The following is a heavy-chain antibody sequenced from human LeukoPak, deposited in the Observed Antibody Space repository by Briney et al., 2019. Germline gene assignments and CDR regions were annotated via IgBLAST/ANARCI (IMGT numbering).Heavy chain of an antibody. D-gene: IGHD1-26*01. CDR1: GFTFSTYW. CDR3: ARGRDSGRYFDY. V-gene: IGHV3-7*01. CDR2: IKQDGNEK. J-gene: IGHJ4*02. Sequence: GGSLRLSCAASGFTFSTYWMTWVRQTPGKGLEWVANIKQDGNEKYYVDSVKGRFAISRDNAKSSLLLQLAGLRAEDTAVYYCARGRDSGRYFDYWGQGTLVTVSS.